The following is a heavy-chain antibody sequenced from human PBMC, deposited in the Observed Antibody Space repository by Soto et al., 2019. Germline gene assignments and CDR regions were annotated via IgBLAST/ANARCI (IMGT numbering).Heavy chain of an antibody. CDR2: IYWDDDK. J-gene: IGHJ4*02. V-gene: IGHV2-5*02. D-gene: IGHD2-15*01. CDR1: GFSLSTSGVG. CDR3: AHRSYGGNSFDY. Sequence: QITLKESGPTLVKPTQTLTLTCTFSGFSLSTSGVGVGWIRQPPGKALEWLALIYWDDDKRYSPSLKSRLTITKDTSKNQVVLTVTNMDPVDTATYYCAHRSYGGNSFDYWGQGTLVTVSS.